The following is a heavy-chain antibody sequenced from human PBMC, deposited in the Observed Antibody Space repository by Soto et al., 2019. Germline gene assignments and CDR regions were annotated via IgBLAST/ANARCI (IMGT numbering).Heavy chain of an antibody. CDR3: ANDLPRMTSGYFFDY. J-gene: IGHJ4*02. Sequence: EVKVLESGGKLVQPGGSLTLSCAASGFTFSTYAMAWVRQAPGKGLEWVSVVSASGLNTYYADPEKGRFYISRDNSKKTGTLHMNSLRAEDTALAYGANDLPRMTSGYFFDYWGQGTYVTV. V-gene: IGHV3-23*01. CDR1: GFTFSTYA. CDR2: VSASGLNT. D-gene: IGHD1-1*01.